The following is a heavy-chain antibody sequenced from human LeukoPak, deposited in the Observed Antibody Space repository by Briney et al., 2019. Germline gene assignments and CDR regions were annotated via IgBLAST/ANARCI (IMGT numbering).Heavy chain of an antibody. CDR3: ARGGRDYDILTGFDY. Sequence: SETLSLTCTVSGGSISSGGYYWSWIRQHPGKGLEWIGYIYYSGSTYYNPSLKSRVTISVDTSKNQFSLKLSSVTAADTAVYYCARGGRDYDILTGFDYWGQGILVTVSS. CDR1: GGSISSGGYY. J-gene: IGHJ4*02. CDR2: IYYSGST. V-gene: IGHV4-31*03. D-gene: IGHD3-9*01.